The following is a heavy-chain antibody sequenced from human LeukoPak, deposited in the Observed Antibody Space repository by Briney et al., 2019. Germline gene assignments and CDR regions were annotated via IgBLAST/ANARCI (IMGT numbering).Heavy chain of an antibody. D-gene: IGHD1-7*01. CDR2: ISGSGGST. CDR1: GFTFSSYA. Sequence: GGSLRLSCAASGFTFSSYAMSWVRQAQGKGLEWVSAISGSGGSTYYADSVKGRFTISRDNSKNTLYLQMNSLRAEDTAVYYCAKDGYNWNYANWFDPWGQGTLVTVSS. J-gene: IGHJ5*02. V-gene: IGHV3-23*01. CDR3: AKDGYNWNYANWFDP.